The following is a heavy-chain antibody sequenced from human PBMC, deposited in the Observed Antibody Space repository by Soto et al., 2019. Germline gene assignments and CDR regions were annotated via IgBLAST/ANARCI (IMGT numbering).Heavy chain of an antibody. CDR3: AREVRVYFDSTGYYYYYFDY. J-gene: IGHJ4*02. Sequence: SETLSLTCTVSGGSISSSYWSWIRQPPGKGLEWIGYTHYSGSTNYNPSLKSRVTISVDTSKNQFSLKLSSVTAADTAVYYCAREVRVYFDSTGYYYYYFDYWGQGTLVTVSS. CDR2: THYSGST. V-gene: IGHV4-59*01. D-gene: IGHD3-22*01. CDR1: GGSISSSY.